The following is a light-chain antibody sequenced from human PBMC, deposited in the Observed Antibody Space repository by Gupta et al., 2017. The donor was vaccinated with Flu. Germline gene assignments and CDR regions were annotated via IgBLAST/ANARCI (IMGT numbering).Light chain of an antibody. CDR3: QQSDSTPRFA. Sequence: IQMCESLASLSESVGDRVTITCRASPSISSYLNWYQQKPGKAPKLLIYAASSLQSGVPSRFSGSGSGTDFTLTISSLQPEDFATYYCQQSDSTPRFAFGPGTKVDIK. CDR2: AAS. CDR1: PSISSY. V-gene: IGKV1-39*01. J-gene: IGKJ3*01.